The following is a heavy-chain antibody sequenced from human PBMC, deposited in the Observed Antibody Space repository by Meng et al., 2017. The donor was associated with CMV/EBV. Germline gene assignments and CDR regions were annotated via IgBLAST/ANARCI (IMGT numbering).Heavy chain of an antibody. Sequence: ASGFTFSSYGMHWVRQAPGKGLEWVAFIRYDGGNKYYADSVKGRFTISRDNSKNTLYLQMNSLRAEDTAVYYCAKDRASSWYSSYDYWGQGTLVTVSS. J-gene: IGHJ4*02. CDR2: IRYDGGNK. D-gene: IGHD6-13*01. V-gene: IGHV3-30*02. CDR1: GFTFSSYG. CDR3: AKDRASSWYSSYDY.